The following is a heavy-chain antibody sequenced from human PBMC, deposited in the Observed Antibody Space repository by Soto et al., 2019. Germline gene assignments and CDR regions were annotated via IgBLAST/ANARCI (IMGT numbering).Heavy chain of an antibody. D-gene: IGHD2-15*01. V-gene: IGHV3-30-3*01. Sequence: QVQLVESGGGVVQPGRSLRLSCAASGFTFSSYAMHWVRQAPGKGLEWVAVISYDGSNKYYTDSVKGRFTISRDNSKNTLYLQMNSLRAEDTAVYYCARGGDIVVVVAATPFDYWGQGTLVTVSS. CDR3: ARGGDIVVVVAATPFDY. J-gene: IGHJ4*02. CDR2: ISYDGSNK. CDR1: GFTFSSYA.